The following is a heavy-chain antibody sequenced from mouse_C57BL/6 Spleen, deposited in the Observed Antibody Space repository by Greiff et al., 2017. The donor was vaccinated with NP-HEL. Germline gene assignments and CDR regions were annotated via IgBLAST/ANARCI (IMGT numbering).Heavy chain of an antibody. Sequence: QVQLQQSGAELVKPGASVKMSCKASGYTFTSYWITWVKQRPGQGLEWIGDIYPGSGSTNYNEKFKSKATLTVDTSSSTAYMQLSSLTSEDSAVYYCARGVYYSNYVFAYWGQGTLVTVSA. CDR2: IYPGSGST. J-gene: IGHJ3*01. CDR3: ARGVYYSNYVFAY. V-gene: IGHV1-55*01. D-gene: IGHD2-5*01. CDR1: GYTFTSYW.